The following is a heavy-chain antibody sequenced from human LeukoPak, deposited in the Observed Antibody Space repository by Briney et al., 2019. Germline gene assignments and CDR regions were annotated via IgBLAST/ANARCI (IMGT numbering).Heavy chain of an antibody. D-gene: IGHD6-19*01. V-gene: IGHV3-23*01. J-gene: IGHJ4*02. CDR3: AKEEWLGKINYFDH. Sequence: GGSLRLSCAASGFTFSSYAMSWVRQAPGKGLEWVSSISGSSTYYANSVKGRFTISKDTSKNTLYLQMNSLRAEDTAVYYCAKEEWLGKINYFDHWGQGTLVTVSS. CDR1: GFTFSSYA. CDR2: ISGSST.